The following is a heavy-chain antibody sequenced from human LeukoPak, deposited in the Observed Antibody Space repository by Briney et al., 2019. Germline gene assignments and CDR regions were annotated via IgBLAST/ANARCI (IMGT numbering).Heavy chain of an antibody. CDR2: ISGSGGST. V-gene: IGHV3-23*01. CDR1: GFTFGDYA. J-gene: IGHJ4*02. CDR3: ARRHTVTVDY. D-gene: IGHD4-11*01. Sequence: PGGSLRLSCTASGFTFGDYAMSWIRQAPGKGLEWVSAISGSGGSTYYADSVKGRFTISRDNSKNTLYLQMNSLRAEDTAVYYCARRHTVTVDYWGQGTLVTVSS.